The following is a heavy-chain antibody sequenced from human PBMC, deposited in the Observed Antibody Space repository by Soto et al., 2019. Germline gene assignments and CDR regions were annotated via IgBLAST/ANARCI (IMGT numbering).Heavy chain of an antibody. Sequence: GGSLRLSCAASGFTFSSYAMHWVRQAPGKGLEWVAVISYDGSNKYYADSVKGRFTISRDNSKNTLYLQMNSLRAEDTAVYYCASLNYYGSGSYYFDYWGQGTLVTVSS. J-gene: IGHJ4*02. V-gene: IGHV3-30*04. CDR2: ISYDGSNK. CDR1: GFTFSSYA. D-gene: IGHD3-10*01. CDR3: ASLNYYGSGSYYFDY.